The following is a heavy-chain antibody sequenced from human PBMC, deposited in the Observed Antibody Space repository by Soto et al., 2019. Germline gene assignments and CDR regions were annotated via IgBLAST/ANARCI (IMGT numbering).Heavy chain of an antibody. CDR1: GGSISGYS. CDR2: IYSSGST. J-gene: IGHJ3*01. Sequence: PSETLSLTCTVSGGSISGYSWSWIRQPAGKGLDWVGRIYSSGSTNYNPSLNSRVNRSVDTSKNQFTMKLCSERAADTAVYYCARAYDSNCNYAFDVWGQGTLVTVSS. CDR3: ARAYDSNCNYAFDV. V-gene: IGHV4-4*07. D-gene: IGHD3-22*01.